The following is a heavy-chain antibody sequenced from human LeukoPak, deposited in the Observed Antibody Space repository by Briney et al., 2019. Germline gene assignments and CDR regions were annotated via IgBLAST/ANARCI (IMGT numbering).Heavy chain of an antibody. CDR1: GYTFTGYY. Sequence: ASMKVSCKASGYTFTGYYLHWVRQAPGQGLEWMGWINPNSGGTNYAQNFQGRVTMTRDTSTSTAYMELRSLRSDDTAVYYCARDGSGVWFDYWGQGTLVTVSS. D-gene: IGHD3-10*01. CDR2: INPNSGGT. CDR3: ARDGSGVWFDY. J-gene: IGHJ4*02. V-gene: IGHV1-2*02.